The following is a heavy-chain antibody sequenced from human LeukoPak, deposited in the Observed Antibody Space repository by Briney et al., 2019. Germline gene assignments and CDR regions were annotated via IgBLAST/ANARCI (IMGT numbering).Heavy chain of an antibody. V-gene: IGHV3-21*01. D-gene: IGHD3-9*01. CDR3: ARGRHFDWLYFD. CDR1: GFTFSSYS. CDR2: ISSSSSYI. Sequence: GGSLRLSCAASGFTFSSYSMNWVRQAPGKGLEWVSSISSSSSYIYYADSVKGRFTISRDNAKNSLYLQMNSLRAEDTAVYYCARGRHFDWLYFDWGQGTLVTVSS. J-gene: IGHJ4*02.